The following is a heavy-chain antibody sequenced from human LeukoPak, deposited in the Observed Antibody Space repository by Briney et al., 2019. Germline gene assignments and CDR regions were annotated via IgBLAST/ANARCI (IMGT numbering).Heavy chain of an antibody. CDR2: ISSSSITI. J-gene: IGHJ4*02. V-gene: IGHV3-48*04. Sequence: PGGSLRLSCAASGFTFSSYSLNWVRQAPGKGLEWGSFISSSSITIYYADSVKGRFTISRDNADKSLYLQMNSLRAEDTAVYYCARDRGGSYSAIDYWGQGNLVTVSS. D-gene: IGHD2-15*01. CDR1: GFTFSSYS. CDR3: ARDRGGSYSAIDY.